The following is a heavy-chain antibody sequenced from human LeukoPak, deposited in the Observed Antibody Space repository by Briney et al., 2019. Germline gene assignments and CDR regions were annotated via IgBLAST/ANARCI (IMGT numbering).Heavy chain of an antibody. J-gene: IGHJ4*02. CDR3: ARVKYSGSYPHDY. V-gene: IGHV3-11*04. Sequence: GGSLRLSCAASGFTFSDYYMSWIRQAPGKGLEWVSYISSSGSTIYYADSVKGRFTISRDNAKNSLYLQMNSLRAEDTAIYYCARVKYSGSYPHDYWGQGTLVTVSS. CDR2: ISSSGSTI. D-gene: IGHD1-26*01. CDR1: GFTFSDYY.